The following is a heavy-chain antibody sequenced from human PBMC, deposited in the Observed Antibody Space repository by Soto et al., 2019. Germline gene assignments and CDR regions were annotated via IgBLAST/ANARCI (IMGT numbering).Heavy chain of an antibody. D-gene: IGHD1-26*01. V-gene: IGHV4-59*01. J-gene: IGHJ4*02. CDR3: ARDGGIVGVSTYFDY. CDR1: DDSFSTYL. CDR2: ISYSGST. Sequence: QVQLQESGPGLVKPSETLSLTCIVSDDSFSTYLWSWIRQPPGKGLEWIGYISYSGSTNYNPSLKSRVSISVYTSKNQFSLKLSSVTAADTAAYYCARDGGIVGVSTYFDYWGQGRLVTVSS.